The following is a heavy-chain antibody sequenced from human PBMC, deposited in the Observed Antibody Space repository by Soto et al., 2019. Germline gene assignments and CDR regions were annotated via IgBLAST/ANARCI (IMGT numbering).Heavy chain of an antibody. Sequence: PSETLSLTCNVSGGSISNYYWTWVRQSPEKGLEWIGYMYYNGNINYNPSLKSRVTISIDTSKNQFSLTLKSVTAADTAVYYCASGGNWFATWGQGVLVTVSS. V-gene: IGHV4-59*01. J-gene: IGHJ5*02. D-gene: IGHD3-16*01. CDR1: GGSISNYY. CDR3: ASGGNWFAT. CDR2: MYYNGNI.